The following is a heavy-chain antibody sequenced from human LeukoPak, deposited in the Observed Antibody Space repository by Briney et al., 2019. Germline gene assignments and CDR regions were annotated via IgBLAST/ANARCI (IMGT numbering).Heavy chain of an antibody. CDR2: IIPILGIA. J-gene: IGHJ4*02. D-gene: IGHD2-15*01. V-gene: IGHV1-69*04. CDR1: GGTFSSYA. Sequence: SVKVSCKASGGTFSSYAISWVRQAPGQGLEWMGRIIPILGIANYAQKFQGRVTITADKSTSTAYMELSSLRSEDTAVYYCARGFRYCSGGSCYSNPFDYWGQGTLVTVSP. CDR3: ARGFRYCSGGSCYSNPFDY.